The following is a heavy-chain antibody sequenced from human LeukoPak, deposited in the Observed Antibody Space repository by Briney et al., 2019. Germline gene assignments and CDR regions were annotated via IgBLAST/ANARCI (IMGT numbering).Heavy chain of an antibody. V-gene: IGHV3-23*01. D-gene: IGHD3-9*01. CDR1: GFTFSSYA. CDR2: ISGSGGST. J-gene: IGHJ3*02. CDR3: AKGAEVLRYFDWLGLNAFDI. Sequence: GGSLRLSCAASGFTFSSYAMSWVRQAPGKGLEWVSAISGSGGSTYYADSVKGRFTISGDNSKNTLYLQMNSLRAEDTAVYYSAKGAEVLRYFDWLGLNAFDIWGQGTMVTVSS.